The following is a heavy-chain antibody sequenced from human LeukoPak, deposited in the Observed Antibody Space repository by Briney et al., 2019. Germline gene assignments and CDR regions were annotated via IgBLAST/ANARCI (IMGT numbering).Heavy chain of an antibody. V-gene: IGHV3-7*01. CDR1: GFPFKGYW. D-gene: IGHD3-10*01. CDR3: ARDGGELWPLDE. CDR2: IKPDGSET. Sequence: HSGGSLRLSCVASGFPFKGYWMTWVRQSPGKGLDWVANIKPDGSETNYLDSVKGRFTISRDNARDSLFLEMNNLSVDDTAVYYCARDGGELWPLDEWGQGILVTVSS. J-gene: IGHJ4*02.